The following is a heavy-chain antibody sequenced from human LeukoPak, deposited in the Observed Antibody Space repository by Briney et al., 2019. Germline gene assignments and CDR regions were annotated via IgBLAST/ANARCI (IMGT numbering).Heavy chain of an antibody. CDR3: AKVEDIVVVPAAMPGTF. CDR1: GFTFSSYA. D-gene: IGHD2-2*01. CDR2: ISGSGGST. V-gene: IGHV3-23*01. Sequence: GGSLRLSCAASGFTFSSYAMSWVRQAPGKGLEWVSAISGSGGSTYYADSVKGRFTISRDNSKNTLYLQMNSLRAEDTAVYYCAKVEDIVVVPAAMPGTFWGQGTLVTVSS. J-gene: IGHJ4*02.